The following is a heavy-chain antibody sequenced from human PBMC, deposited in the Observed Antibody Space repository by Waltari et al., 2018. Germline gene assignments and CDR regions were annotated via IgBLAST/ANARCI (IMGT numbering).Heavy chain of an antibody. V-gene: IGHV3-73*01. CDR3: TRSGTTTVAFDI. J-gene: IGHJ3*02. D-gene: IGHD1-1*01. CDR2: IRSEANSYAT. Sequence: EVQLVDSGGDLVQPGGSLILSCAASGITFSDSSLHWVRQAPGKGLEWVGRIRSEANSYATAFAASVNGRFTIFRDDSKKTAYLQMNTLMSEDTALYYCTRSGTTTVAFDIWGQGTMVTVSS. CDR1: GITFSDSS.